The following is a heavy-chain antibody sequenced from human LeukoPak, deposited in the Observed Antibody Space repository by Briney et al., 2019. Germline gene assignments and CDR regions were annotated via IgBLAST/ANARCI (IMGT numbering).Heavy chain of an antibody. D-gene: IGHD6-6*01. Sequence: GGSLRLSCAASEFTFSSYWMSWVRQAPGKGLEWVANINEDGSVKDYVDSVKGRYTISRDNARNSLYLQMNSLRAEDTAVYYCARGGAVRPDYWGQGTLVIVSS. CDR1: EFTFSSYW. V-gene: IGHV3-7*01. CDR2: INEDGSVK. J-gene: IGHJ4*02. CDR3: ARGGAVRPDY.